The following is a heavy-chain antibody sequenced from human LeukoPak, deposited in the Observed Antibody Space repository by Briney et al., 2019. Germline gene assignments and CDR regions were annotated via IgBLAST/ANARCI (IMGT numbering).Heavy chain of an antibody. CDR1: GFPFDDYA. V-gene: IGHV3-9*01. D-gene: IGHD2-2*01. J-gene: IGHJ4*02. Sequence: GGSLRLSCAASGFPFDDYAMHWVRQAPGKGLECVSGIRWSTDSVGYADSVRGRFTISRDKAKNSLYLQMNSLRAEDTALYYCVKDFGQTTAAIAYWGQGTLVTVSS. CDR3: VKDFGQTTAAIAY. CDR2: IRWSTDSV.